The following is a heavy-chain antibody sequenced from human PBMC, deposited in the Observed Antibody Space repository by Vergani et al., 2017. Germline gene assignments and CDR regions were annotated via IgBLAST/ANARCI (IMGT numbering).Heavy chain of an antibody. Sequence: QVPLVQSGAEVKKPGASVKVSCEASGYSFTSHDIYWVRQAPGQGLEWMGWMSPDSGNRGFAQNFQGRISMTRTTSINTAYMELSSLTSEDTAIYYCARDYSNNNYFDPWGQGTLVTVSS. V-gene: IGHV1-8*01. CDR2: MSPDSGNR. J-gene: IGHJ5*02. CDR1: GYSFTSHD. CDR3: ARDYSNNNYFDP. D-gene: IGHD4-11*01.